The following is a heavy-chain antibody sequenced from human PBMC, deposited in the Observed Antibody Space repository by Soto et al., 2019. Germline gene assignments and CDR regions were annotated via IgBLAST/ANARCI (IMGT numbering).Heavy chain of an antibody. V-gene: IGHV3-23*01. D-gene: IGHD3-22*01. J-gene: IGHJ4*02. CDR3: AKALLLYHYDSSGYMYYFDY. Sequence: EVQLLESGGGLVQPGGSLRLSCAASGFTFSSYAMSWVRQAPGKGLEWVSAISGSGGSTYYADSVKGRFTISRDNSKNTLYLQMNSLRVEDTAVYYCAKALLLYHYDSSGYMYYFDYWGQGTLVTVSS. CDR2: ISGSGGST. CDR1: GFTFSSYA.